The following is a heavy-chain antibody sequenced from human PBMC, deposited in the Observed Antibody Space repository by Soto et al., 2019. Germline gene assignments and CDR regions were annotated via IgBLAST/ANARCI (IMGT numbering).Heavy chain of an antibody. D-gene: IGHD3-10*01. CDR1: GYPFTSYA. J-gene: IGHJ4*02. CDR2: INAGNGNT. V-gene: IGHV1-3*01. Sequence: QVQLVQPGAEVKKPGASVKVSCKASGYPFTSYAMYWVRQAPGQRLEWMGWINAGNGNTKYSQKFQGRVTITRDTSATTAYMELSSLRSEDTAVYYCARDMGFGLSDYWGQGTLVTVSS. CDR3: ARDMGFGLSDY.